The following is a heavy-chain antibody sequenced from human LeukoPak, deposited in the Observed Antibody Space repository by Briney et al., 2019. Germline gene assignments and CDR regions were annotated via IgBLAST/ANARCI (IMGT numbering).Heavy chain of an antibody. V-gene: IGHV4-59*08. CDR1: GGSISSYY. J-gene: IGHJ3*02. CDR2: ISYSGST. Sequence: SETLSLTCTVSGGSISSYYWSWIRQPPGKGLEWFGHISYSGSTLYNPSLKSRVTISVDTSKDQFSLKLSSVTAADTAVYYCARAISMIEGIFDIWGQGTMVTVSS. D-gene: IGHD3-22*01. CDR3: ARAISMIEGIFDI.